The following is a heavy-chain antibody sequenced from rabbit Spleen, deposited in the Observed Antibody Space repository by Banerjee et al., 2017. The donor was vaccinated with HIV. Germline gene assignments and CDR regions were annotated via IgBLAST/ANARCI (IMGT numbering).Heavy chain of an antibody. CDR3: ARDSDTSFSSYGMDL. D-gene: IGHD1-1*01. CDR2: IYTGSSGST. V-gene: IGHV1S45*01. J-gene: IGHJ6*01. Sequence: QEQLEESGGDLVKPEGSLTLTCTASGFSFSSSYWICWVRQAPGKGLEWIACIYTGSSGSTSYATWAKGRFTISKTSSTTVTLQMTSLTAADTATYFCARDSDTSFSSYGMDLWGQGTLVTVS. CDR1: GFSFSSSYW.